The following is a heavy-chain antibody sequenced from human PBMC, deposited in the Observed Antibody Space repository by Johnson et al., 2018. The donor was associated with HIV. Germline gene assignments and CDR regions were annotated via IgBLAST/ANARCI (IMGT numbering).Heavy chain of an antibody. V-gene: IGHV3-30-3*01. CDR3: ARDAILSPGAFDI. CDR2: ISYDGSNK. J-gene: IGHJ3*02. Sequence: QVQLVESGGGLVQPGRSLRLSCAASGFTFSSYAMHWVRQAPGKGLEWVAVISYDGSNKYYADSVKGRFTISRDNSKNTLYLQMNSLRAEDTAVYYCARDAILSPGAFDIWGQGTMVTVSS. D-gene: IGHD2-21*01. CDR1: GFTFSSYA.